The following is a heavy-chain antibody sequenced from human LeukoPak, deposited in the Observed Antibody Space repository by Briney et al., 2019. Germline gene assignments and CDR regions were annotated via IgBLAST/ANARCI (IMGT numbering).Heavy chain of an antibody. CDR2: IIPILGIA. CDR1: GGTFSSYT. J-gene: IGHJ5*02. V-gene: IGHV1-69*04. CDR3: AREGGSIYIAAAGYNWFDP. D-gene: IGHD6-13*01. Sequence: SVKVSCKASGGTFSSYTISWVRQAPGQGLEWMGRIIPILGIANYAQKFQGRVTITADKSTSTAYMELSSLRSEDTAVYYCAREGGSIYIAAAGYNWFDPWGQGSLVTVSS.